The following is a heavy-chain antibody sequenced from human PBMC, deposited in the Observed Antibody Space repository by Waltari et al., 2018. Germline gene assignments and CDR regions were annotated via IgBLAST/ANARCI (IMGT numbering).Heavy chain of an antibody. CDR2: INPNSGAT. Sequence: QVQLVQSGAEVKKPGASVMVSCQASGYTFTGYYMHWVRQAPGQGLEWMGWINPNSGATNYAQNFQGRVTMTRDTSINTAYMELNRLGSDDSAVYYCATYPRMIPSAAPPFDYWGQGTLVTVSS. D-gene: IGHD2-2*01. V-gene: IGHV1-2*02. CDR1: GYTFTGYY. J-gene: IGHJ4*02. CDR3: ATYPRMIPSAAPPFDY.